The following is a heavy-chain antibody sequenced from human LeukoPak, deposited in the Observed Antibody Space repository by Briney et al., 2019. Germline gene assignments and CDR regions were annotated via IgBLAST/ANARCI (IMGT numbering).Heavy chain of an antibody. CDR3: ARDWNYYDILTGPLPYYYYGMGV. CDR2: ISAYNGNA. V-gene: IGHV1-18*01. J-gene: IGHJ6*02. CDR1: GYTFTSYG. D-gene: IGHD3-9*01. Sequence: ASVKVSCKASGYTFTSYGISWVRQAPGQGLEWMGWISAYNGNANYAQKLQGRVTMTTDTSTSTAYVELRSLRSDDTAVYYCARDWNYYDILTGPLPYYYYGMGVWGQGTTVTVSS.